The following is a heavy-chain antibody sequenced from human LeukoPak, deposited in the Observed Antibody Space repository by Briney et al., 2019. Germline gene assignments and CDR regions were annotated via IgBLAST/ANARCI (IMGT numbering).Heavy chain of an antibody. CDR1: GYTFTSHD. D-gene: IGHD3-3*01. J-gene: IGHJ4*02. CDR3: ARAVPSYDFWSGYSASYFDY. Sequence: ASVRVSCKASGYTFTSHDINWVRPATGHGLEWMGWINPNSGNTGYAQKFQGRVTMTRNTSISTAYMELSSLRSEDTAVYYCARAVPSYDFWSGYSASYFDYWGQGTLVTVSS. V-gene: IGHV1-8*01. CDR2: INPNSGNT.